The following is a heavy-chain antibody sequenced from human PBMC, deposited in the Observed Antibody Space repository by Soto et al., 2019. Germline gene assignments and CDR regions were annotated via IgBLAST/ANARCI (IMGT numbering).Heavy chain of an antibody. J-gene: IGHJ5*02. V-gene: IGHV3-30*18. D-gene: IGHD3-10*01. CDR3: AKDSDAPFDP. Sequence: QVQLVESGGGVVQPGRSLRLSCAASGFTFSSYGMHWVRQAPGKGLEWVAVISYDGSNKYYADSVKGRFTISRDNSKNTLYLQMNSLRAEDTAVYYCAKDSDAPFDPWGQGTLVTVSS. CDR1: GFTFSSYG. CDR2: ISYDGSNK.